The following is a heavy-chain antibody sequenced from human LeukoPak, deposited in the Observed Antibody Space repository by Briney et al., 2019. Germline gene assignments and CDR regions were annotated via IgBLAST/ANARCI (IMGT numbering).Heavy chain of an antibody. CDR1: GGSISSSSYY. Sequence: SETLSLTCTVSGGSISSSSYYWGWIRQPPGKGLEWIGYIYYRGRTTYNPSFKNRVTMSVDTSNNQFSLKLSSVTAADTAVYYCVRHGLPDWNYDYWGQGTLVTVSS. CDR3: VRHGLPDWNYDY. D-gene: IGHD1-7*01. CDR2: IYYRGRT. J-gene: IGHJ4*02. V-gene: IGHV4-61*05.